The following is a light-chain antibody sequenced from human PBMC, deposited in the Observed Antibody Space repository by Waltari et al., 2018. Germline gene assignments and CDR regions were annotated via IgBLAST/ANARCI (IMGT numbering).Light chain of an antibody. Sequence: DVVMTQSPDSLAVSLGERATINCKSSPSVLYSSNNKNYLAWYQQKQGQPPKLLIYWASIRESGVPDRFSGSGSGTDFTLTISSLQAEDVAVYYCQQYNRAPYTFGQGTKLEIK. J-gene: IGKJ2*01. V-gene: IGKV4-1*01. CDR2: WAS. CDR1: PSVLYSSNNKNY. CDR3: QQYNRAPYT.